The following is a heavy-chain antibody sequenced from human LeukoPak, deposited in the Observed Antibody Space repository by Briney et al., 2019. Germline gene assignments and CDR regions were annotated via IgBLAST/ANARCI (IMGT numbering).Heavy chain of an antibody. Sequence: SETLSLTCTVSGGSISSYYWSWIRQPAGKGLEWIGRIYTSGSTNYNPSLKSRVTMSVDTSKNQFSLKLSSVTAADTAVYYCAGGLLWFGELLYSFDYWGQGTLVTVSS. V-gene: IGHV4-4*07. CDR3: AGGLLWFGELLYSFDY. CDR2: IYTSGST. J-gene: IGHJ4*02. D-gene: IGHD3-10*01. CDR1: GGSISSYY.